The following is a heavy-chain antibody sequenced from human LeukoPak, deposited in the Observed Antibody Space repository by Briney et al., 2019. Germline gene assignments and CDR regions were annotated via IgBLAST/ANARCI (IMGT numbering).Heavy chain of an antibody. Sequence: SETLSLTCTVSGGSISSYYWSWIRQPPGKGLEWIGYIYYSGSTNYNPSLKSRVTISVDTSKNQFSLKLSSVTAADTAVYYCARGVPPTTVVTPGWFDPWGQGTLVTVSS. J-gene: IGHJ5*02. CDR1: GGSISSYY. V-gene: IGHV4-59*12. D-gene: IGHD4-23*01. CDR3: ARGVPPTTVVTPGWFDP. CDR2: IYYSGST.